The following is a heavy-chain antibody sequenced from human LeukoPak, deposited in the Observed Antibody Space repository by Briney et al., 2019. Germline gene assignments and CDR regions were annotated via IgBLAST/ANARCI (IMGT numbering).Heavy chain of an antibody. CDR1: GGTFSSYA. V-gene: IGHV1-69*05. CDR2: IIPIFGTA. CDR3: ASGSVSSSHPFDY. Sequence: SVKVSCKASGGTFSSYAISWVRQAPGQGLEWMGGIIPIFGTANYAQKFQGRVTITTDESTSTAYMEPSSLRSEDTAVYYCASGSVSSSHPFDYWGQGTLVTVSS. J-gene: IGHJ4*02. D-gene: IGHD6-6*01.